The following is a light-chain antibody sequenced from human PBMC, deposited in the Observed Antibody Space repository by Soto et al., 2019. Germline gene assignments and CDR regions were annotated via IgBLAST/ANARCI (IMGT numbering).Light chain of an antibody. Sequence: DIPMTQSPSSLSASVGDRVTITCRASQTINKNLNWYQQKPGQAPKLLIYSASDFQSGVPSRFSGSGSGTEFTLTISRLQPEDFATYYCQQSFRTPYTFGEGTDLEI. CDR3: QQSFRTPYT. V-gene: IGKV1-39*01. CDR2: SAS. J-gene: IGKJ2*01. CDR1: QTINKN.